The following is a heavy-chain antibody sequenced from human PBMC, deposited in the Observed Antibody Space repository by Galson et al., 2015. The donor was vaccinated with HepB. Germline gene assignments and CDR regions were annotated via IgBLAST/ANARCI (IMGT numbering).Heavy chain of an antibody. D-gene: IGHD3-10*01. CDR2: INPSGGTT. V-gene: IGHV1-46*01. CDR3: ARMELYGSGSYYNEADLDY. Sequence: SVKVSCKASGYTFTSFYVHWVRQAPGQGLEWMGIINPSGGTTSYAQRFQGRVTMTRDMSTSTVYMELSSLRSEDTAVYYCARMELYGSGSYYNEADLDYWGQGTLVTVSS. CDR1: GYTFTSFY. J-gene: IGHJ4*02.